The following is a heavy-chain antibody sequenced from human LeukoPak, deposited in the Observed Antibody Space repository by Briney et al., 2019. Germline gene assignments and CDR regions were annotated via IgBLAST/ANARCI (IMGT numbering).Heavy chain of an antibody. Sequence: KPSETLSLTCTVSGGSISSSSYYWGWIRQPPGKGLEWIGSIYYSGSTYYNPSLKSRVTISVDTSKNQFSLKLSSVTAADTAVYYCARINWFGETTDDAFDIWGQGTMVTVSS. CDR2: IYYSGST. D-gene: IGHD3-10*01. V-gene: IGHV4-39*07. J-gene: IGHJ3*02. CDR3: ARINWFGETTDDAFDI. CDR1: GGSISSSSYY.